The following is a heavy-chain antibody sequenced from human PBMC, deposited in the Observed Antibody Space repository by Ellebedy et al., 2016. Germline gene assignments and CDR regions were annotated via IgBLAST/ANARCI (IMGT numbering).Heavy chain of an antibody. J-gene: IGHJ3*02. Sequence: SETLSLTXAVYGGSFSGYYWSWIRQPPGKGLEWIGEINHSGSTNYNPSLKSRVTISVDTSKNQFSLKLSSVTAADTAVYYCARDGDSQNAFDIWGQGTMVTVSS. CDR2: INHSGST. CDR1: GGSFSGYY. D-gene: IGHD3-3*01. CDR3: ARDGDSQNAFDI. V-gene: IGHV4-34*01.